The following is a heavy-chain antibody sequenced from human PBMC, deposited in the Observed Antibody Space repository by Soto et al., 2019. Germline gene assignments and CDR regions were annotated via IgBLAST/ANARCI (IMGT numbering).Heavy chain of an antibody. J-gene: IGHJ3*02. CDR1: GGSISSSNW. CDR3: AGSRYCSSTSCYGLDAFDI. CDR2: IYHSGST. Sequence: QVQLQESGPGLVKPSETLSLTCAVSGGSISSSNWWSWVRQPPGKGLEWIGEIYHSGSTNYNPSLKSRVTISVDKSKNQFSLKLSSVTAADTAVYYCAGSRYCSSTSCYGLDAFDIWGQGTMVTVSS. D-gene: IGHD2-2*01. V-gene: IGHV4-4*02.